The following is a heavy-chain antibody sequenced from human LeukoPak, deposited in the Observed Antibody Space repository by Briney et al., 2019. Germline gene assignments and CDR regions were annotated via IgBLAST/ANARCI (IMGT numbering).Heavy chain of an antibody. CDR3: AREVVWSYGDFGRRDGMDV. J-gene: IGHJ6*02. CDR2: IYNSGST. CDR1: GGSIGASY. D-gene: IGHD4-17*01. V-gene: IGHV4-59*01. Sequence: SETLSLTCTVSGGSIGASYWSWIRQPPGKGLEWIGYIYNSGSTSYNPSLKSRVTMSVDASRNQFSLRLSSVTAADTAVYYCAREVVWSYGDFGRRDGMDVWGQGTTVTVSS.